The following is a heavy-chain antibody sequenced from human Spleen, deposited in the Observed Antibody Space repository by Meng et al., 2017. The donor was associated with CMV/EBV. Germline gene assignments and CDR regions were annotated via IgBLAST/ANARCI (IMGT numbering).Heavy chain of an antibody. D-gene: IGHD3-10*01. CDR3: ARDRGYYGSGKTDY. J-gene: IGHJ4*02. CDR1: GFTFNKFW. V-gene: IGHV3-7*01. CDR2: IKQDGSEK. Sequence: GGSLRLSCVVSGFTFNKFWMTWVRQAPGKGLEWVANIKQDGSEKYYVDSVKGRFTISRDNAKNSLYLQMNSLRAEDTAVYYCARDRGYYGSGKTDYWGQGTLVTVSS.